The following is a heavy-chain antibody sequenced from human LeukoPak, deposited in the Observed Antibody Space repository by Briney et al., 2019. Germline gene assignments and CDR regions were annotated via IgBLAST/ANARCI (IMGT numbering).Heavy chain of an antibody. CDR1: GGSISSDY. CDR2: IYYSGIT. J-gene: IGHJ4*02. CDR3: AGLHYDGRGYNYFDY. D-gene: IGHD3-22*01. Sequence: SETLSLTCTVSGGSISSDYWSWIRQPPGKGLEWIGYIYYSGITNYNPSLKSRVTISVDTSKNQFSLKLNSVTAADTAVYYCAGLHYDGRGYNYFDYWGQGTRVTVSS. V-gene: IGHV4-59*08.